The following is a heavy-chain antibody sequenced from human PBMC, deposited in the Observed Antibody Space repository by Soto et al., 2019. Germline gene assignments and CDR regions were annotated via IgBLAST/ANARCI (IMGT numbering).Heavy chain of an antibody. CDR1: GFTFNSRTSHA. CDR2: ISSDGANT. CDR3: GSCVAQHFDY. D-gene: IGHD5-12*01. Sequence: LESGGGLVRPGGSLRLSCAVFGFTFNSRTSHAMSWVRQAPGKGPEWVSTISSDGANTHYADSVKGRFTISKDTSRNSVNLHMNNLRADDTAMYFCGSCVAQHFDYWGRGILITVSS. V-gene: IGHV3-23*01. J-gene: IGHJ4*02.